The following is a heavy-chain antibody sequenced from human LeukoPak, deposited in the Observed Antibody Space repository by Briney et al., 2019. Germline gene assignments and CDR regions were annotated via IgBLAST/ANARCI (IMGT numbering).Heavy chain of an antibody. CDR1: GGSISDYY. D-gene: IGHD2-15*01. J-gene: IGHJ4*02. Sequence: SEALSLTCTVSGGSISDYYWSWIRQPPGKGLEWIGYIYYSGSTNYNPSLKSRVTVSADTSKNQISLKLTSVTAADTAVYYCASHPGVAAADYWGQGTLVTVSS. CDR2: IYYSGST. V-gene: IGHV4-59*08. CDR3: ASHPGVAAADY.